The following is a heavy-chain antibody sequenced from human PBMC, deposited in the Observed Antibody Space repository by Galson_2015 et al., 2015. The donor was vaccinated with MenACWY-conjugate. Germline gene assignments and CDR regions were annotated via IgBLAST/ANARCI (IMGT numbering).Heavy chain of an antibody. V-gene: IGHV3-48*04. D-gene: IGHD2-15*01. J-gene: IGHJ4*02. CDR1: GFTFSSYS. CDR2: ISSSSSTI. CDR3: ARDRTVVVVAARITTFDY. Sequence: LRLSCAASGFTFSSYSMNWVRQAPGKGLEWVSYISSSSSTIYYADSVKGRFTISRDNAKNSLYLQMNSLRAEDTAVCYCARDRTVVVVAARITTFDYWGQGTLVTVSS.